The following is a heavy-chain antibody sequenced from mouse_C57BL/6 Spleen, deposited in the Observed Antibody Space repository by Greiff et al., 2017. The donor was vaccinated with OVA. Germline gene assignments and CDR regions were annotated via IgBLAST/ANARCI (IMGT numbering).Heavy chain of an antibody. CDR2: ISNGGGST. D-gene: IGHD2-1*01. Sequence: DVMLVESGGGLVQPGGSLKLSCAASGFTFSDYYMYWVRQTPEKRLEWVAYISNGGGSTYYPDTVKGRFTISRDNAKNTLYLQMSRLKSEDTAMYYCAICYGNYLYYAMDYWGQGTSVTVSS. V-gene: IGHV5-12*01. CDR3: AICYGNYLYYAMDY. J-gene: IGHJ4*01. CDR1: GFTFSDYY.